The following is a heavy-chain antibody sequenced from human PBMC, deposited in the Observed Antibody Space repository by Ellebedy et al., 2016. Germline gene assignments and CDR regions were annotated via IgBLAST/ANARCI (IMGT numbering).Heavy chain of an antibody. V-gene: IGHV3-53*05. CDR1: GFTVSSNY. J-gene: IGHJ4*02. D-gene: IGHD1-7*01. CDR2: IYSGGST. CDR3: ARVSNWNYGG. Sequence: GESLKISXAASGFTVSSNYMSWVRQAPGKGLEWVSVIYSGGSTYYADSVKGRFTISRDNSKNTLYLQMNSLRAEDTAVYYCARVSNWNYGGWGQGTLVTVSS.